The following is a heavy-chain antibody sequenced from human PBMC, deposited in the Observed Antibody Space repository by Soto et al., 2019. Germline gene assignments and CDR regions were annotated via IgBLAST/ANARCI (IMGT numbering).Heavy chain of an antibody. CDR3: ARASRPFDI. D-gene: IGHD3-16*01. J-gene: IGHJ6*02. CDR1: GFTFSTYS. Sequence: EVQLVESGGGLVQPGGSLRLSCAASGFTFSTYSMNWVRKAPGKGLEWISYISSGSSTIYYADSVKGRFTISRDNAKNSLSLQMNSLRDEDTAVYYCARASRPFDIWGQGTTVTVSS. CDR2: ISSGSSTI. V-gene: IGHV3-48*02.